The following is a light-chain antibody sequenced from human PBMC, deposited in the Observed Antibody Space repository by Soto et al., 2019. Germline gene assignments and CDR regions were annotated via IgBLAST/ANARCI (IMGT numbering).Light chain of an antibody. J-gene: IGLJ1*01. CDR1: SSDVGRYNY. CDR2: DDS. Sequence: QSVLAQPASVSGSPGQSITISCTGTSSDVGRYNYVSWYQQHPGKAPKLTIYDDSSRPSGVSSRFSGSKSGNTASLTISGLQAEDEADYYCGSFTSSSTYVFGTGTKVTVL. CDR3: GSFTSSSTYV. V-gene: IGLV2-14*03.